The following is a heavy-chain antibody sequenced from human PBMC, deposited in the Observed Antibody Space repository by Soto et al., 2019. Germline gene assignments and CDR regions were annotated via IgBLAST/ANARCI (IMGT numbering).Heavy chain of an antibody. J-gene: IGHJ5*02. V-gene: IGHV4-4*02. Sequence: SETLSLTCAVSGGSITSNWWSWVRQPPGKGLEWIGEIHHSGSFNYNPSLRSRVTISIDKSKNQLSLKLTSVTAADTAVHYCVRNDWHRFDPWGQGTLVTVSS. D-gene: IGHD1-1*01. CDR1: GGSITSNW. CDR3: VRNDWHRFDP. CDR2: IHHSGSF.